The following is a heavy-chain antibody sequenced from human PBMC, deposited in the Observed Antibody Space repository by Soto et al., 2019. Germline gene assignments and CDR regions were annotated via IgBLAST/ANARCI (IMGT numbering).Heavy chain of an antibody. Sequence: VASVKVSCKASGGTFSSYAISWVRQAPGQGLEWMGGIIPIFGTANYAQKFQGRVTITADESTSTAYMELSSLRSEDTAVYYCARDSMTTVDTEFDYWGQGTLVTVSS. CDR2: IIPIFGTA. CDR3: ARDSMTTVDTEFDY. CDR1: GGTFSSYA. V-gene: IGHV1-69*13. D-gene: IGHD4-17*01. J-gene: IGHJ4*02.